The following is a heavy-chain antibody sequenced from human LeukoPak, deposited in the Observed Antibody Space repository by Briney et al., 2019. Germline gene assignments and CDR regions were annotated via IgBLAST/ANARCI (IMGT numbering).Heavy chain of an antibody. V-gene: IGHV3-33*01. D-gene: IGHD4-17*01. CDR2: IWYDGSNK. CDR3: AREPHYGDYDGHAFDV. CDR1: GFTFSSYG. J-gene: IGHJ3*01. Sequence: GRSLRLSCAASGFTFSSYGMHWVRQAPGKGLEWVAVIWYDGSNKYYADSVKGRFTFSRDNSKNTLYLQMNSLRAEDTAVYYCAREPHYGDYDGHAFDVWGQGTMVTVSS.